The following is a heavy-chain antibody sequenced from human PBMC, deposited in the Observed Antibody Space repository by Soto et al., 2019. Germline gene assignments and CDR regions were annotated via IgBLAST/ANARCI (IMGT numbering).Heavy chain of an antibody. CDR1: GGSVSGYF. V-gene: IGHV4-34*01. Sequence: SETLSLTCVVYGGSVSGYFWSWIRQPPGKGLEWIGEINHSGTTNYNPSLKSRVTISVDTSKNRFSLNFSSVTDADTAVYYCARGVYLSNVTPVSLRFDPWGQGNLVTVSS. J-gene: IGHJ5*02. D-gene: IGHD4-4*01. CDR2: INHSGTT. CDR3: ARGVYLSNVTPVSLRFDP.